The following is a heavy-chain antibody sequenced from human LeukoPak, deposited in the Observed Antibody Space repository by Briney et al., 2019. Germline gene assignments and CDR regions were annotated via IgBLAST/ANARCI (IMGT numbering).Heavy chain of an antibody. V-gene: IGHV1-8*01. J-gene: IGHJ4*02. CDR1: GYTFTSYD. CDR3: ARAKYSSSWSIPDY. D-gene: IGHD6-13*01. CDR2: MNPNSGNT. Sequence: ASVTVSCTASGYTFTSYDINWVRQATGQGLEWMGWMNPNSGNTGYAQKFQGRVTMTRNTSISTAYMELSSLRSEDTAVYYCARAKYSSSWSIPDYWGQGTLVTVSS.